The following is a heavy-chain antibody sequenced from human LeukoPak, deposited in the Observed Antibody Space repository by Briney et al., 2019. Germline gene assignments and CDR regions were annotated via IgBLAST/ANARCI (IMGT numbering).Heavy chain of an antibody. Sequence: GGSLRLSCAASGFTFSTSSMNWVRQAPGKGLEWVSHIRSSSTTIYYADSVKGRFTISRDNAKNSLYLQMNSLRAEDTAVYFCARDSRSHCGTAACDYWGQGTLVTVSS. V-gene: IGHV3-48*01. CDR2: IRSSSTTI. CDR1: GFTFSTSS. CDR3: ARDSRSHCGTAACDY. D-gene: IGHD2-8*02. J-gene: IGHJ4*02.